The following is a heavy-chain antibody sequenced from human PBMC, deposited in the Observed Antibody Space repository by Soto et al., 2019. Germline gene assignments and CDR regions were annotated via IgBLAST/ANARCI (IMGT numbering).Heavy chain of an antibody. Sequence: EVQLVESGGGLVQPGGSLRLSCAASGFTFSNSWMHWVRQVPGKGLVWVSRIRGDGNDANYADSVKGRFTISRDNAKNTLVLQMNRLRAEDTAVYYWARDLVLGSGSLGPWGQGTLVTVSS. CDR3: ARDLVLGSGSLGP. D-gene: IGHD3-10*01. V-gene: IGHV3-74*01. J-gene: IGHJ5*02. CDR1: GFTFSNSW. CDR2: IRGDGNDA.